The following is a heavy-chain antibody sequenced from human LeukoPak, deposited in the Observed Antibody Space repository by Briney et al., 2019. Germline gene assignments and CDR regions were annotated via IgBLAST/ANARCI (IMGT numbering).Heavy chain of an antibody. D-gene: IGHD1-1*01. CDR1: GFTFSSYA. J-gene: IGHJ4*02. Sequence: GGSLRLSCAASGFTFSSYAMSWVRQAPGKGLEWVAVISYDGSNKYYADSVKGRFTISRDNSKNTLYLQMNSLRAEDTAVYYCAKGTLWENNFDYWGQGTLVTVSS. CDR3: AKGTLWENNFDY. V-gene: IGHV3-30*18. CDR2: ISYDGSNK.